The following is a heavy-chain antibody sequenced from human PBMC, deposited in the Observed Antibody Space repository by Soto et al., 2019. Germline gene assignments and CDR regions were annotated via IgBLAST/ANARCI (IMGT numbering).Heavy chain of an antibody. CDR2: INPNSGGT. CDR3: ARIGRNYYYYGMDV. Sequence: XSVKVSCKASGYTFTGYYMHWGREAPGQGLEWMGWINPNSGGTNYAQKFQGRVTMTRDTSISTAYMDLSRLRSDDTAVYYCARIGRNYYYYGMDVWGQGTTVTGSS. CDR1: GYTFTGYY. D-gene: IGHD1-26*01. J-gene: IGHJ6*02. V-gene: IGHV1-2*02.